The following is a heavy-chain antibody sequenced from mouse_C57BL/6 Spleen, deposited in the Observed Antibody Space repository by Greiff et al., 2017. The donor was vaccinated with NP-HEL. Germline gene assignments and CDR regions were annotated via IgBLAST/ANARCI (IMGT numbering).Heavy chain of an antibody. V-gene: IGHV1-69*01. CDR3: ARGEVYYAMDY. J-gene: IGHJ4*01. Sequence: QVQLKQPGAELVMPGASVKLSCKASGYTFTSYWMHWVKQRPGQGLEWIGEIDPSDSYTNYNQKFKGKSTLTVDKSSSTAYMQLSSLTSEDSAVYYCARGEVYYAMDYWGQGTSVTVSS. CDR2: IDPSDSYT. D-gene: IGHD2-13*01. CDR1: GYTFTSYW.